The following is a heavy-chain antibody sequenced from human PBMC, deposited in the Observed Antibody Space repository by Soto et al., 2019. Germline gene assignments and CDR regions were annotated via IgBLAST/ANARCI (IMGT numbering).Heavy chain of an antibody. CDR2: IYYSGST. CDR1: GGSISSGGYY. CDR3: ARVIVVVVAATRVNWFDP. V-gene: IGHV4-31*03. D-gene: IGHD2-15*01. J-gene: IGHJ5*02. Sequence: SETLSLTCTVSGGSISSGGYYWSWIRQHPGKGLEWIGYIYYSGSTYYTPSLKSRVTISVDTSKNQFSLKLSSVTAADTAVYYCARVIVVVVAATRVNWFDPWGQGTLVTVSS.